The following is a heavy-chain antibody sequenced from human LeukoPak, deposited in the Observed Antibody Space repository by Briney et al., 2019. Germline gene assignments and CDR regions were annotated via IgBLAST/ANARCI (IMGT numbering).Heavy chain of an antibody. J-gene: IGHJ2*01. D-gene: IGHD4-17*01. CDR3: ARGHFDYAVTTKNWYFDL. CDR2: IYTSGST. V-gene: IGHV4-61*02. CDR1: GGSISSGSYY. Sequence: SETLSLTCTVSGGSISSGSYYWSWIRQPAGKGLEWIGRIYTSGSTNYNPSLKSRVTISVDTSKNQFSLKLSSVTAADTAVYYCARGHFDYAVTTKNWYFDLWGRGTLVTVSS.